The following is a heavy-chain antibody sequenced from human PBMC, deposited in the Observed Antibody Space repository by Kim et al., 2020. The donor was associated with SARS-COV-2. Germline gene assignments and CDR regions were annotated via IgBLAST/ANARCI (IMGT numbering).Heavy chain of an antibody. CDR1: GFTFSSYG. J-gene: IGHJ5*02. CDR3: AKGADFSAGGWFDP. Sequence: GGSLRLSCAASGFTFSSYGMHWVRQAPGKGLEWVAVISYDGSNKYYADSVKGRFTISRDNSKNTLYLQMNSLRAEDTAVYYCAKGADFSAGGWFDPWGQGTLVTVSS. V-gene: IGHV3-30*18. D-gene: IGHD3-3*01. CDR2: ISYDGSNK.